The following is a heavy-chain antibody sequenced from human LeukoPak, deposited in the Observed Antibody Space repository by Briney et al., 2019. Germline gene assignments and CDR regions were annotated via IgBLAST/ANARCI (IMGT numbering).Heavy chain of an antibody. CDR1: GYTFTGYY. CDR2: INPNSGGT. V-gene: IGHV1-2*04. Sequence: GASVKVSCKASGYTFTGYYMHWVRQAPGQGLEWMGWINPNSGGTNYAQKFQGWVTMTRDTSISTAYMELSRLRSEDTAVYYCAAARGVGAFDAFDIWGQGTMVTVSS. D-gene: IGHD1-26*01. CDR3: AAARGVGAFDAFDI. J-gene: IGHJ3*02.